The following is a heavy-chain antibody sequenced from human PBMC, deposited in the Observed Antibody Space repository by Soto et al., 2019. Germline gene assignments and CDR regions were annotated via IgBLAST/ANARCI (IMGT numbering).Heavy chain of an antibody. D-gene: IGHD3-3*01. CDR2: IRSKAYGGTT. J-gene: IGHJ5*02. V-gene: IGHV3-49*03. Sequence: GGSLRLSCTASGFTFGDYAMSWSRQAPGKGLEWVGFIRSKAYGGTTEYAASVKGRFTISRDDSKSIAYLQMNSLKTEDTAVYYCTTSFDFWSGYYVTRWFDPWGQGTLVTVSS. CDR3: TTSFDFWSGYYVTRWFDP. CDR1: GFTFGDYA.